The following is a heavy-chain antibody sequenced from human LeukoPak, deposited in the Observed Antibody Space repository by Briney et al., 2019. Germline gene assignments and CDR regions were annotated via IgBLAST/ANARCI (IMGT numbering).Heavy chain of an antibody. Sequence: PGGSLRLSCAASGLMFSSYGMHWVRQAPGKGLEWVAVIWSDGSNKYYADSVRGRFTISRDNSKNTLYLQMNNLRVEDTALYYCVSAAGPVANSGQGTLVTVSS. CDR3: VSAAGPVAN. CDR1: GLMFSSYG. J-gene: IGHJ4*02. D-gene: IGHD2-15*01. V-gene: IGHV3-33*01. CDR2: IWSDGSNK.